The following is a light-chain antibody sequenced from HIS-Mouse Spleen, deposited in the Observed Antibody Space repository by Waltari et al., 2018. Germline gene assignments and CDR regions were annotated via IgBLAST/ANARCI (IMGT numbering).Light chain of an antibody. CDR1: SRHVGGYNY. Sequence: QSALTQPRSVSGSPGQSVTISCPGTSRHVGGYNYVSWYQQHPGKAPKLMIYDVSKRPSGVPDRFSGSKSGNTASLTISGLQAEDEADYYCCSYAGSYTGVFGTGTKVTVL. J-gene: IGLJ1*01. CDR3: CSYAGSYTGV. CDR2: DVS. V-gene: IGLV2-11*01.